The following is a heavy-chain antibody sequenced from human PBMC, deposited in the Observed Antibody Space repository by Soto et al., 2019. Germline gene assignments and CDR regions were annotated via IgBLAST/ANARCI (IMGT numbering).Heavy chain of an antibody. CDR1: GYTFTSYG. CDR2: INPSDGGT. CDR3: ARDRTLRGYYPVYYFDY. J-gene: IGHJ4*02. D-gene: IGHD1-26*01. Sequence: GASVKVSCKDSGYTFTSYGLSWVRQAPGQGLEWMGIINPSDGGTSYAQKFQGRVTMTRDTSTSTVYMELSSLRSEDTAVYYCARDRTLRGYYPVYYFDYWGQGTLVTVSS. V-gene: IGHV1-46*01.